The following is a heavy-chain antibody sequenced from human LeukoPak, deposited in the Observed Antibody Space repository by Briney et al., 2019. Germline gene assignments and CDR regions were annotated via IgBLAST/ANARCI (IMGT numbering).Heavy chain of an antibody. CDR3: ARQSYSSSSAMDV. CDR2: INPNSGGT. V-gene: IGHV1-2*02. Sequence: GASVKVSCKASGYTFTGYYMHWVRQAPGQGLEWMGWINPNSGGTNYAQKFQGRVTMTRDTSISTAYMELSRLRSDDTAVYYCARQSYSSSSAMDVWGKGTTVTVSS. D-gene: IGHD6-6*01. CDR1: GYTFTGYY. J-gene: IGHJ6*04.